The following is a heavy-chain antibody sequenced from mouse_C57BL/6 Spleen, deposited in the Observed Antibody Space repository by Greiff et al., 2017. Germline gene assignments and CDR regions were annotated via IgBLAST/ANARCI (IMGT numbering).Heavy chain of an antibody. CDR2: IDPSDSYT. D-gene: IGHD2-5*01. CDR1: GYTFTSYW. CDR3: ARYYSNYDY. V-gene: IGHV1-69*01. J-gene: IGHJ2*01. Sequence: QVQLQQPGAELVMPGASVKLSCKASGYTFTSYWMHWVKQRPGQGLEWIGEIDPSDSYTNYNQKFKGKSTLTVDKSSSTDYMQLSSLTSEDSAVYYCARYYSNYDYWGQGTTLTVSS.